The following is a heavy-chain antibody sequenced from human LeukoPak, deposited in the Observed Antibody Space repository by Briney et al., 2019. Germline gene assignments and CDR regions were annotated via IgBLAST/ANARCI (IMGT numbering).Heavy chain of an antibody. V-gene: IGHV4-59*01. CDR1: GGSISSYY. Sequence: SETLSLTCTVFGGSISSYYWSWIRQPPGKGLEWIGYIYYSGSTNYNPSLKSRVTISVDTSKNQFSLKLSSVTAADTAVYYCARDLFSSAYFDLWGRGTLVTVSS. CDR2: IYYSGST. CDR3: ARDLFSSAYFDL. J-gene: IGHJ2*01. D-gene: IGHD6-6*01.